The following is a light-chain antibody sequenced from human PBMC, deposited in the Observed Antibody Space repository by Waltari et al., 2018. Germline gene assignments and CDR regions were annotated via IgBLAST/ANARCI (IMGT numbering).Light chain of an antibody. V-gene: IGKV3-20*01. CDR1: QPGTYSY. CDR2: GAS. J-gene: IGKJ4*01. CDR3: QQYVNSPPLT. Sequence: ENVLTQFPGTLSLSPGERATLPCRASQPGTYSYLAWYQQKPGQPPRLLIYGASSRATGIPDRFSGSGSGTDFTLTISSLEPEDFAVYYCQQYVNSPPLTFGGGTRVEIK.